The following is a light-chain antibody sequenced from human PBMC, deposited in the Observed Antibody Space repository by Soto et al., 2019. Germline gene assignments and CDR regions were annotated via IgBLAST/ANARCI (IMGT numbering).Light chain of an antibody. CDR3: QQRSYWPLT. J-gene: IGKJ4*01. CDR1: QSVSSF. Sequence: EIVLTQSPATLSLSPGERATLSCRASQSVSSFLAWYQQKPGQAPMLLIYDASTRATGIPARFSGSGSGTDFTLTISSLEPEDFAVYYCQQRSYWPLTFGGGTKGEIK. CDR2: DAS. V-gene: IGKV3-11*01.